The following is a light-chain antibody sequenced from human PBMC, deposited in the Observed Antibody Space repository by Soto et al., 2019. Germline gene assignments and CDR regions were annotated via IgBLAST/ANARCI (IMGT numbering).Light chain of an antibody. J-gene: IGKJ1*01. Sequence: DIQMTQSPSTLSASVGDRVTITCRASQSISTWLAWYQQKPGKAPKLLIYEASSLESGVPSRFSGRGSGTEFTLTISSLQPDDFATYYCQQYNSYSTFGQGTKVEIK. CDR1: QSISTW. CDR3: QQYNSYST. V-gene: IGKV1-5*01. CDR2: EAS.